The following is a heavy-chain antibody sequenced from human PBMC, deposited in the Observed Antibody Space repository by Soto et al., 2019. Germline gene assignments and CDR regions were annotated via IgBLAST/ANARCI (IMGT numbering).Heavy chain of an antibody. D-gene: IGHD1-1*01. CDR3: TTAPRGYFGTSDP. J-gene: IGHJ5*02. V-gene: IGHV3-15*01. Sequence: PRLSCAASEFSVGNAWMRWVRQAPGKGLEWVGRIKSETDGGTTDYAAPVKGRFTISRDDSKNTLYLQMNSLKTEDTAVYYCTTAPRGYFGTSDPWGQGTLVTVSS. CDR1: EFSVGNAW. CDR2: IKSETDGGTT.